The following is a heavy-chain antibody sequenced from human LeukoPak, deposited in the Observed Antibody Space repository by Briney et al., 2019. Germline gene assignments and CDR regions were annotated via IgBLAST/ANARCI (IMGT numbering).Heavy chain of an antibody. CDR1: GYTYSTYG. Sequence: GASVRVSCKASGYTYSTYGISWVRQAPGQGLEWMGWISAYNGDTNYAQKLQGRVTMTTDTSTSTAYMELRSLRSDDTAVYYCARGPYCNGVTCYSYYFDYWGQGTVVTVSS. J-gene: IGHJ4*02. CDR2: ISAYNGDT. D-gene: IGHD2-15*01. V-gene: IGHV1-18*01. CDR3: ARGPYCNGVTCYSYYFDY.